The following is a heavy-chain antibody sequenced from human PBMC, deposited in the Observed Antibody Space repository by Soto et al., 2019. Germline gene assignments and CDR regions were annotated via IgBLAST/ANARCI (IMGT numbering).Heavy chain of an antibody. CDR3: ARERYQVISDGMDV. D-gene: IGHD2-2*01. CDR1: GYTFTGYY. CDR2: INPQTGGT. V-gene: IGHV1-2*02. J-gene: IGHJ6*02. Sequence: QVQLVQSGAEVKTPGASVRVSCKASGYTFTGYYIHWVREAPGQGLEWMGWINPQTGGTSYAQKCQGRVTLSRDTSINTAYLELSRLTFDDAAVYFCARERYQVISDGMDVLGQGTTVTVSS.